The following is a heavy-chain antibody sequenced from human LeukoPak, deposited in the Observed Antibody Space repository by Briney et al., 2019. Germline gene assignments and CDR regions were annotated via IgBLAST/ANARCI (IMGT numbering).Heavy chain of an antibody. Sequence: GESLKISCQGSRYSFPTLWIGWARQMPGKGLEWMGIIYPGDSDTRYSPSFQGQVTFSADKSITTAYLQRSSLKATDTAMYYCASAGGDSSGLDAFDIWGQGTMVTVSS. CDR2: IYPGDSDT. CDR1: RYSFPTLW. CDR3: ASAGGDSSGLDAFDI. D-gene: IGHD3-22*01. J-gene: IGHJ3*02. V-gene: IGHV5-51*01.